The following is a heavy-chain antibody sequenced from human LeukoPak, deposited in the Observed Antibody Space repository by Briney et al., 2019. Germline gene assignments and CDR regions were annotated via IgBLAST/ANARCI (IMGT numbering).Heavy chain of an antibody. Sequence: GGSLGLSCAASGFTFSSYAMHWVRQAPGKGLEWVAVISYDGSNKYYADSVKGRFTISRDNSKNTLYLQMNSLRAEDTAVYYCARGSSSSWYWGQGTLVTVSS. V-gene: IGHV3-30-3*01. D-gene: IGHD6-13*01. J-gene: IGHJ4*02. CDR1: GFTFSSYA. CDR3: ARGSSSSWY. CDR2: ISYDGSNK.